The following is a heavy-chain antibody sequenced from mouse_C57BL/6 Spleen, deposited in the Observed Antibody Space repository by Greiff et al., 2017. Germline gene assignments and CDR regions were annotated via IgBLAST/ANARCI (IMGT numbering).Heavy chain of an antibody. J-gene: IGHJ2*01. D-gene: IGHD1-1*01. CDR2: INPSNGGT. CDR1: GYTFTSYW. CDR3: AKSPDDSSEDY. V-gene: IGHV1-53*01. Sequence: VQLQQPGTELVKPGASVKLSCKASGYTFTSYWMHWVKQRPGHGLEWIGNINPSNGGTNYNEKFKSKATLTVDKSSSTAYMQLSSLTSEVSAVYYSAKSPDDSSEDYWGQGTTLTVSS.